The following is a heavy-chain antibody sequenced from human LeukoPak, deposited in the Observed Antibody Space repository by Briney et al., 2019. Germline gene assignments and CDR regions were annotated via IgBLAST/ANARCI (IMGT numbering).Heavy chain of an antibody. D-gene: IGHD6-6*01. V-gene: IGHV3-23*01. Sequence: PGGSLRLSCVVSGFTFSSYAMSWVRQAPGKGLEWVSAISGSGGSTYYADSVKGRFTISRDNSKNTLYLQMDSLRAEDTAVYYCANIAPRKVYYYYMDVWGKGTTVTVSS. CDR1: GFTFSSYA. J-gene: IGHJ6*03. CDR2: ISGSGGST. CDR3: ANIAPRKVYYYYMDV.